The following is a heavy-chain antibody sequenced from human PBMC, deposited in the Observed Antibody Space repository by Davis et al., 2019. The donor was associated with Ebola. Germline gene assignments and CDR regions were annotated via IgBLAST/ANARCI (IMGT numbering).Heavy chain of an antibody. CDR1: GFTFSSYA. CDR3: AKSHATSDHVDN. CDR2: IMTSGGST. Sequence: GESLKFSCAASGFTFSSYAMTWVRQAPGTGLEWVSAIMTSGGSTYYADSVKGRFTISRDNSKNTLYLQMDSLRAEDTAVYYCAKSHATSDHVDNWGQGTLVTVSS. J-gene: IGHJ4*02. D-gene: IGHD1-14*01. V-gene: IGHV3-23*01.